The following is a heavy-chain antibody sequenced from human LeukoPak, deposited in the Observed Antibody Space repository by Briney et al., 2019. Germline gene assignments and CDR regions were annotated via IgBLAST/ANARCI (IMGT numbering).Heavy chain of an antibody. V-gene: IGHV3-11*01. J-gene: IGHJ6*02. Sequence: GGSLRLSCAASGFTFSDYYMSWIRQAPGKGLEWVAYITSSGSTIYYADSVKGRFTISRDNAKNSLYLQINSLRAEDTAVYYCAIGPRRTMVVVVIELDNYSMDVWGQGTTVTVSS. CDR1: GFTFSDYY. D-gene: IGHD3-22*01. CDR2: ITSSGSTI. CDR3: AIGPRRTMVVVVIELDNYSMDV.